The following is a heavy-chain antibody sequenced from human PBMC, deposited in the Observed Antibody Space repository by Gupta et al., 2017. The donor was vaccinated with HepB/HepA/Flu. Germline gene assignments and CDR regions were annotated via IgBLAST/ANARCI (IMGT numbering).Heavy chain of an antibody. CDR2: INPNSGGT. CDR1: GCSFTGQP. D-gene: IGHD6-13*01. J-gene: IGHJ4*02. V-gene: IGHV1-2*04. Sequence: QVQLLQSGAEVKKPGASVKVSCKSPGCSFTGQPIHWVRQAPGQGLEWMGWINPNSGGTNYAQKFQDWVTMSRDTSISTAYMELRSLKSDDTAIYYCARGGGIALEFDYWGQGTLVTVSS. CDR3: ARGGGIALEFDY.